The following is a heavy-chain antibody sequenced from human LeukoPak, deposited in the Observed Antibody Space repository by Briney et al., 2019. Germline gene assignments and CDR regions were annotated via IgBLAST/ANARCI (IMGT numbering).Heavy chain of an antibody. D-gene: IGHD3-3*01. CDR1: GFTFSSYE. Sequence: GGSLRLSCAASGFTFSSYEMNWVRQAPGKGLEWVSYISSSGSTIYYADSVKGRFTISRDNAKNSLYLQMNSLRAEDTAVYYCARVSDDFWSGYYRLYYYYYGMDVWGQGTTVTVSS. CDR2: ISSSGSTI. CDR3: ARVSDDFWSGYYRLYYYYYGMDV. J-gene: IGHJ6*02. V-gene: IGHV3-48*03.